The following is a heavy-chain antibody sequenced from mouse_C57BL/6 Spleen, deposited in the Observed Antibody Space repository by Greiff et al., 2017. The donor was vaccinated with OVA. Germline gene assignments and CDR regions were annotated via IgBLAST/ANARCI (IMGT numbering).Heavy chain of an antibody. CDR2: ISSGGSYT. V-gene: IGHV5-6*01. D-gene: IGHD2-5*01. Sequence: EVQLVESGGDLVKPGGSLKLSCAASGFTFSSYGMSWVRQTPDKRLEWVATISSGGSYTYYPDSVKGRFTISSDNAKNTLYLQIISLKSEYTAMYYCASLPYSNGAMDYWGQGTSVTVSS. CDR3: ASLPYSNGAMDY. CDR1: GFTFSSYG. J-gene: IGHJ4*01.